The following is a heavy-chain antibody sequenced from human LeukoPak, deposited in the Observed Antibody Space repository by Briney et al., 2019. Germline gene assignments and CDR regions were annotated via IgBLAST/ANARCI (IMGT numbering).Heavy chain of an antibody. V-gene: IGHV3-15*01. CDR3: TTRLTVTFGGVIVFDY. CDR1: GFTFSNAW. Sequence: GGSLRLSCAASGFTFSNAWMSWVRQAPGKGLEWVGRIKSKTDGGTTDYAAPVKGRFTISRDDSKNTLYLQMNSLKTEDTAVYYCTTRLTVTFGGVIVFDYWGQGTLVTVCS. CDR2: IKSKTDGGTT. J-gene: IGHJ4*02. D-gene: IGHD3-16*02.